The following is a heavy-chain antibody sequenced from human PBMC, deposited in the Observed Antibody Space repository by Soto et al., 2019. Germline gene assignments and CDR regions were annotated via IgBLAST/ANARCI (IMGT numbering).Heavy chain of an antibody. Sequence: PSETLSLTCTVSGGSISSYYWSWIRQPPGKGLEWIGYIYYSGSTNYNPSLKSRVTISVDTSKNQFSLKLSSVTAADTAVYYCARLVVTELYYYGSGSYFDYWGQGTLVTVSS. CDR1: GGSISSYY. J-gene: IGHJ4*02. D-gene: IGHD3-10*01. CDR3: ARLVVTELYYYGSGSYFDY. V-gene: IGHV4-59*08. CDR2: IYYSGST.